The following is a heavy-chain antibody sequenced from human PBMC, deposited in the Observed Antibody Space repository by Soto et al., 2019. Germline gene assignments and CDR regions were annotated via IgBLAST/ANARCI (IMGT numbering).Heavy chain of an antibody. J-gene: IGHJ6*02. CDR2: ISYDGSNK. D-gene: IGHD2-2*01. Sequence: PGSSLRLSSSASGFTFSSYGMHWVLQAPGKGLEWVAVISYDGSNKYYADSVKGRFTMSRDNSKNTLYLQMNSLRAEDTAVYYCAKDLVDRRTRQVIVLAPAATDYYDYGMDVWGQGTTVTVSS. CDR1: GFTFSSYG. V-gene: IGHV3-30*18. CDR3: AKDLVDRRTRQVIVLAPAATDYYDYGMDV.